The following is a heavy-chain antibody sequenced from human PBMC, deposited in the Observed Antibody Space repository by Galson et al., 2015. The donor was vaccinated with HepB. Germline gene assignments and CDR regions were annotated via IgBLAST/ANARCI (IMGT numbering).Heavy chain of an antibody. D-gene: IGHD6-19*01. J-gene: IGHJ4*02. Sequence: SLRLSCAASGFTFNSYAMSWVRHTPGKGLEWVSSIGAGSRNTYYADSAKGRFTISRGNSRNTLYLQMNSLRAEDTALYHCAKSMSGWYLFDYWGQGTLVTVSS. CDR2: IGAGSRNT. CDR1: GFTFNSYA. V-gene: IGHV3-23*01. CDR3: AKSMSGWYLFDY.